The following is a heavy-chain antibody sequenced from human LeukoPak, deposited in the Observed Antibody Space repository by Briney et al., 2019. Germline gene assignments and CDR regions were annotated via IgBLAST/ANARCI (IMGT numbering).Heavy chain of an antibody. CDR3: AKDLRVYSSGLFDY. V-gene: IGHV3-23*01. CDR1: GFAFSVFD. CDR2: ISGSGGST. Sequence: GTSLRLSCTASGFAFSVFDMHWVRQAPGKGLEWVSGISGSGGSTYYADSVKGRFTISRDNSKNTLYLQMNSLRAEDTAVYYCAKDLRVYSSGLFDYWGQGTVVTVSS. J-gene: IGHJ4*02. D-gene: IGHD6-19*01.